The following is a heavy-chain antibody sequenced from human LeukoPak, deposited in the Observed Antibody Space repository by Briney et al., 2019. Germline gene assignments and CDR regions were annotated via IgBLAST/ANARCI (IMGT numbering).Heavy chain of an antibody. CDR3: ARDVAYSAFDY. Sequence: GGSLRLSCAASGFTFSSYWMHWVRQAPGKGLVWVSRTQSDGSSTTYADSVKGRFTISRDNAKNTVYLQMNSLRVEDTAVYYCARDVAYSAFDYWGQGTLVTVSS. V-gene: IGHV3-74*01. J-gene: IGHJ4*02. D-gene: IGHD4-11*01. CDR1: GFTFSSYW. CDR2: TQSDGSST.